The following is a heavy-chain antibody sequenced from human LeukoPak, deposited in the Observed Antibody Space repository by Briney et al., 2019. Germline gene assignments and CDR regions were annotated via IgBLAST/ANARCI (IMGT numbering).Heavy chain of an antibody. Sequence: GGSLRLSCAASGFTFDDYAMHWVRQAPGKGLERVSGISWNSGSIGYADSVKGRFTISRDNAKNSLYLQMNSLRAEDTALYYCAKDMRSRIAAAGRSFDYWGQGTLVTVSS. CDR3: AKDMRSRIAAAGRSFDY. CDR2: ISWNSGSI. J-gene: IGHJ4*02. D-gene: IGHD6-13*01. V-gene: IGHV3-9*01. CDR1: GFTFDDYA.